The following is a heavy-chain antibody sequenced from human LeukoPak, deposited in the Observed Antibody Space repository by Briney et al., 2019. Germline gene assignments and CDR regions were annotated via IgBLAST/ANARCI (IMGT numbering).Heavy chain of an antibody. J-gene: IGHJ3*02. CDR3: ARGFDAHNAFDI. V-gene: IGHV4-38-2*02. Sequence: SETLSLTCTVSGYFISSGYYWGWIRQPPGKGLEWIGEINHSGSTNYNPSLKSRVTISVDTSKNQFSLKLTSVTAADTAVYYCARGFDAHNAFDIWGQGTMVTVSS. CDR2: INHSGST. CDR1: GYFISSGYY. D-gene: IGHD3-9*01.